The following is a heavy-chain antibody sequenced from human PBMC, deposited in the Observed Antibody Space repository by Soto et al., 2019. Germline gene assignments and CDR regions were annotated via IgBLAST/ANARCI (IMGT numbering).Heavy chain of an antibody. J-gene: IGHJ6*02. CDR2: IYYSGST. V-gene: IGHV4-30-4*01. Sequence: SETLSLTCSVSGGSISSGDYYWSWIRQPPGKGLEWIGYIYYSGSTYYNPSLKSRVTISVDTSKNQFSLKLSSVTAADTAVYYCARASIAAPKRFYYYYYGMDVRGQGTTVTVSS. D-gene: IGHD6-6*01. CDR3: ARASIAAPKRFYYYYYGMDV. CDR1: GGSISSGDYY.